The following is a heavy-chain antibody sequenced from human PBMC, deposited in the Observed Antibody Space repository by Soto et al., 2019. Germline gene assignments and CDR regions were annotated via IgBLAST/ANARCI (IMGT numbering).Heavy chain of an antibody. D-gene: IGHD2-15*01. CDR1: GFTFSSYS. CDR2: ISSSSSTI. CDR3: ARSALDIVVVVAATRSSDY. J-gene: IGHJ4*02. Sequence: EVQLVESGGGLVQPGGSLRLSCAASGFTFSSYSMNWVRQAPGKGLEWVSYISSSSSTIYYADSVKGRFTISRDNAKNSLYLQMNSLRAEDTAVYYCARSALDIVVVVAATRSSDYWGQGTLVTVSS. V-gene: IGHV3-48*01.